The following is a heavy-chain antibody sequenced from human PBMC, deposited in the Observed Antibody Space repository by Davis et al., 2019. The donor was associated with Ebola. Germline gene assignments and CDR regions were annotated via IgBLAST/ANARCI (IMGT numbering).Heavy chain of an antibody. CDR2: INHSGST. CDR3: ARHITTWGYYYYGMDV. V-gene: IGHV4-34*01. Sequence: SETLSLTCTVSGGSISSYYWSWIRQPPGKGLEWIGEINHSGSTNYNPSLKSRVTISVDTSKNQFSLKLSSVTAADTAVYYCARHITTWGYYYYGMDVWGQGTTVTVSS. D-gene: IGHD3-3*01. CDR1: GGSISSYY. J-gene: IGHJ6*02.